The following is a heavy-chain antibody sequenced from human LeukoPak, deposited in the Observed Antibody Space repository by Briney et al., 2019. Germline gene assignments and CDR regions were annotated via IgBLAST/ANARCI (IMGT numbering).Heavy chain of an antibody. D-gene: IGHD6-13*01. CDR1: GYTFTSYY. J-gene: IGHJ3*02. CDR3: ARAPGIAAAGTGDAFDI. CDR2: INPSGGST. Sequence: GASVKVSCKASGYTFTSYYMHWVRQAPGQGLEWMGIINPSGGSTSYAQKFQGRVTMTRDTSTSTVYMELSSLRSEDTAVYYCARAPGIAAAGTGDAFDIWGQGTMVTVSS. V-gene: IGHV1-46*01.